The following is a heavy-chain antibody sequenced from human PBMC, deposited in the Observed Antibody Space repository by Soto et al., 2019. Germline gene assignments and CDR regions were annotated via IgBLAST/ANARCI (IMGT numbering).Heavy chain of an antibody. D-gene: IGHD6-13*01. CDR1: GYTFTHYY. Sequence: VQLVQSGAEVKTPGASVKLSCRTSGYTFTHYYIHWVRQAPGQGLEWLAIINPASGSTNYAQDFQGRVTLTMDTSTTTVYMELSGLRAEATAIFYCARDLAAGDYWGQGTRVTVSS. CDR3: ARDLAAGDY. J-gene: IGHJ4*02. V-gene: IGHV1-46*01. CDR2: INPASGST.